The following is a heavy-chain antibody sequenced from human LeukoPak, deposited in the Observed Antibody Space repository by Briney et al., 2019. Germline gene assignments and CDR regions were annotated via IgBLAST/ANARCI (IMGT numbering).Heavy chain of an antibody. CDR1: GFTVRSNY. CDR3: SRDRMGTKSFDY. CDR2: ISSGGST. D-gene: IGHD5-24*01. J-gene: IGHJ4*02. V-gene: IGHV3-66*01. Sequence: HPGESLRLSSAASGFTVRSNYMSWVRQAPGKGLEWVSVISSGGSTYCADSVKGRFTISRDSSKNTLYLQMKSPRAEDTALYYCSRDRMGTKSFDYWGQGTLVTVSS.